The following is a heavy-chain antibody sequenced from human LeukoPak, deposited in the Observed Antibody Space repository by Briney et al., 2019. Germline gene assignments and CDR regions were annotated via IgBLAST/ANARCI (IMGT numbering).Heavy chain of an antibody. CDR2: ISGSGGST. J-gene: IGHJ4*02. V-gene: IGHV3-23*01. CDR3: AKSTTVTTRGVTDY. D-gene: IGHD4-17*01. CDR1: GFIFSNYA. Sequence: GGSLRLSCAASGFIFSNYAMTWVRQAPGKGLEWVSAISGSGGSTYYADSVKGRFTISRDNSKSTLYLQMNSLRAEDTAVYYCAKSTTVTTRGVTDYWGQGTLVTVSS.